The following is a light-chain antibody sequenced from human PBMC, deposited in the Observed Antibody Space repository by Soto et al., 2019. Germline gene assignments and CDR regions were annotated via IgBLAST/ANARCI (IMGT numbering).Light chain of an antibody. J-gene: IGKJ1*01. V-gene: IGKV1-5*01. CDR2: DPS. CDR3: QQYNSYWT. Sequence: DIQMTQSPSTLSASVGDRVTITCRASQSISSWLAWYQQKPGKAPKLLIYDPSSLESGVPSRFSGSGSGTEFTLTISSLQPDDFATYYCQQYNSYWTFGQGTKWISN. CDR1: QSISSW.